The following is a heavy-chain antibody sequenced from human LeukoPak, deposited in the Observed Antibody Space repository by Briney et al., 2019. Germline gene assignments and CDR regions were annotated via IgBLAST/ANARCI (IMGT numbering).Heavy chain of an antibody. D-gene: IGHD6-13*01. CDR1: GYTFTSYA. CDR2: INAGNGNT. CDR3: ARAHAWYGSRDY. Sequence: ASVKVSCKASGYTFTSYAMHWVRQAPGQRLEWMGRINAGNGNTKYSQKFQGRVTITRDTSASTAYMELSSLRSEDTAVYYCARAHAWYGSRDYWGQGTLVTVSS. V-gene: IGHV1-3*01. J-gene: IGHJ4*02.